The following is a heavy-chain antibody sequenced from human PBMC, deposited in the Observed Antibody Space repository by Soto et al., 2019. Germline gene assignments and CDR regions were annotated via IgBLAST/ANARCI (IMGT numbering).Heavy chain of an antibody. D-gene: IGHD3-16*02. V-gene: IGHV1-69*06. CDR3: ARDSRLSGPASDYNYGMPV. CDR2: IIPIFGTA. Sequence: GASVKVSCKASGGTFSSYAISWVRQAPGQGLEWMGGIIPIFGTANCAQKFQGRVTITADKSTSTAYMELSSLRSEDTAVYYSARDSRLSGPASDYNYGMPVCGQGTTVTVSS. J-gene: IGHJ6*02. CDR1: GGTFSSYA.